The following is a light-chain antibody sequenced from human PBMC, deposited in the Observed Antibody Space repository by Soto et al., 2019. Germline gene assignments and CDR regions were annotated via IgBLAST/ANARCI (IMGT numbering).Light chain of an antibody. CDR2: MAS. Sequence: DIQMTQSPSTLSASVGDRVTITCRASQSISSWLAWYQQKPGNAPKLLIYMASSLHIRVPPRFSGSRSGTESTLTISSLQPDDFAPYHCQHYSNYSLYTFGQGTKVEIK. CDR1: QSISSW. CDR3: QHYSNYSLYT. J-gene: IGKJ2*01. V-gene: IGKV1-5*03.